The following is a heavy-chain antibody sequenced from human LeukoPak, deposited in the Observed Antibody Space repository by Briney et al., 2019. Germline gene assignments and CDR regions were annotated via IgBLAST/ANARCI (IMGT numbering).Heavy chain of an antibody. D-gene: IGHD7-27*01. V-gene: IGHV3-21*04. CDR3: AKAPLGYGDY. CDR2: ISTGNNYI. J-gene: IGHJ4*02. CDR1: GFTFSGYP. Sequence: GGSLRLSCVVSGFTFSGYPMNWVRQAPGKGLEWVSSISTGNNYIYYADSVKGRFTISRDNSKNTLYLQMNSLRAEDTAVYYCAKAPLGYGDYWGQGTLVTVSS.